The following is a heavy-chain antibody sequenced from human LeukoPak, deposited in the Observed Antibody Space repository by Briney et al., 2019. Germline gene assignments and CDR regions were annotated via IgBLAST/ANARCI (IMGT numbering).Heavy chain of an antibody. CDR3: AKDFSSGYLGDGFDI. J-gene: IGHJ3*02. CDR2: IGNSGHST. D-gene: IGHD3-22*01. V-gene: IGHV3-23*01. CDR1: GFTFSDYA. Sequence: PGGSLRLSCAAFGFTFSDYAMSWVRQATGKGLEWVSGIGNSGHSTYYADSVKGRFTISRDNSRNTLYLQMNSLRVEDTALFYCAKDFSSGYLGDGFDIWGQGTMVTVSA.